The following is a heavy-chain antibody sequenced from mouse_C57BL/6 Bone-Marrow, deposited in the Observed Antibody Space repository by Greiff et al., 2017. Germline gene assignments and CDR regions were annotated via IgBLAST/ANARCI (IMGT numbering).Heavy chain of an antibody. V-gene: IGHV5-17*01. Sequence: DVMLVASGGGLVKPGGSLKLSCAASGFTFSDYGMHWVRQAPEKGLEWVAYISSGSSTIYYADTVKGRFTISRDNAKNTLFLQMTSLRSEDTAMYYCAILYERAYWGQGTLVTVSA. D-gene: IGHD1-1*01. CDR3: AILYERAY. CDR1: GFTFSDYG. CDR2: ISSGSSTI. J-gene: IGHJ3*01.